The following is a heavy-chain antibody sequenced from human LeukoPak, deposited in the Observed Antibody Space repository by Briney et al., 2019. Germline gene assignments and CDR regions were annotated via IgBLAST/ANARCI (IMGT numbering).Heavy chain of an antibody. CDR1: GLTFSSLA. Sequence: GGSPRPSCAASGLTFSSLAMHWVRQAPGKGLEWVADIWYNGSNKYYAESVKGRFTISRDNSKNTLYLQMNSLRAEDTAVYYCSRGGYGDYNNCFAPWGQGSLLIVSS. CDR2: IWYNGSNK. D-gene: IGHD4-17*01. J-gene: IGHJ5*02. CDR3: SRGGYGDYNNCFAP. V-gene: IGHV3-33*01.